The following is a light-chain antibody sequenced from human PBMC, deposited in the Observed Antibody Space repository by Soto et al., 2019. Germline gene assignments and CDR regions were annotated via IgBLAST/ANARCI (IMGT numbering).Light chain of an antibody. CDR2: AAS. Sequence: DIQMTQSPSTLSASVGDRVTITCRASQNINNWLAWYQQKPGKAPELLIYAASSLDSGVPSRFSGSGSGTDFTLTIRNLQPDDFGTYYCQLYNGVFGQGTNLEI. CDR1: QNINNW. CDR3: QLYNGV. V-gene: IGKV1-5*01. J-gene: IGKJ2*01.